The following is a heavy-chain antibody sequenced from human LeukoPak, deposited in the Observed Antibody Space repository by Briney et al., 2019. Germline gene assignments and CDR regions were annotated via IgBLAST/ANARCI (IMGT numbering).Heavy chain of an antibody. CDR3: ARGRRI. CDR2: IYSGGST. V-gene: IGHV3-66*01. CDR1: GLTFSSYA. J-gene: IGHJ3*02. Sequence: PGGSLRLSCAASGLTFSSYAMSWVRQAPGNGLEWVSVIYSGGSTYYADSVKGRFTISRDNSKNTLYLQMNSLRAEDTAVYYCARGRRIGGQGTMVTVSS.